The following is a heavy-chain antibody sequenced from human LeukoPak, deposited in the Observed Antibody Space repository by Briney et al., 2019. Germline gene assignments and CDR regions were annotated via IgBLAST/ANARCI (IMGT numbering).Heavy chain of an antibody. Sequence: SVKVSCKASGGTFSSYAISWERQAPGQGLEWMGGIIPIFGTANYAQKFQGRVTITADESTSTAYMELSSLRSEDTAVYYCARANGGDYVWGSYRYWGQGTLVTVSS. D-gene: IGHD3-16*02. CDR2: IIPIFGTA. CDR3: ARANGGDYVWGSYRY. J-gene: IGHJ4*02. V-gene: IGHV1-69*13. CDR1: GGTFSSYA.